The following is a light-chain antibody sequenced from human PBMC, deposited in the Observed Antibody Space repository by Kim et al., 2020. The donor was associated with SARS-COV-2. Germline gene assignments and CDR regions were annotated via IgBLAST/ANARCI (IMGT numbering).Light chain of an antibody. CDR2: RNN. CDR1: SNNVGNQG. J-gene: IGLJ3*02. V-gene: IGLV10-54*01. CDR3: SAWDSSLSAWV. Sequence: SQTAALPRPGNSNNVGNQGAAWLQQHQGHPPKLLSYRNNNRPSGISERLSASRSGNTASLTITGLQPEDEADYYCSAWDSSLSAWVFGGGTKLTVL.